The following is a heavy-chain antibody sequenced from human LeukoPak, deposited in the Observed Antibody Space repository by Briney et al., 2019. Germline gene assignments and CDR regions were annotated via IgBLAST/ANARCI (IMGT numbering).Heavy chain of an antibody. CDR1: GGSISGSSYY. Sequence: SETLSLTCTVSGGSISGSSYYWGWIRQPPGKGLEWIGSIYYSGSTYYNPSLKSRVTISVDTSKNQFSLKLSSVTAADTAVYYCARQSWNDLGAFDIWGQGTMVTVSS. D-gene: IGHD1-1*01. CDR2: IYYSGST. CDR3: ARQSWNDLGAFDI. J-gene: IGHJ3*02. V-gene: IGHV4-39*01.